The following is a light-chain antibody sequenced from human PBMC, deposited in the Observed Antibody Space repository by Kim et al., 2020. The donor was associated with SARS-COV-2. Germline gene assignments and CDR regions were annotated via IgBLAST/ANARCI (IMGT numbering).Light chain of an antibody. CDR2: DAS. Sequence: VSPGESATLSCRASQNIWTSVAWYQQRGGQAPRLLIVDASTRTNGAPARFSGSGSGTEFTLTITSLQPEDSAVYYCQRSRNWPPTFGQGTKLEIK. V-gene: IGKV3-15*01. CDR1: QNIWTS. CDR3: QRSRNWPPT. J-gene: IGKJ2*01.